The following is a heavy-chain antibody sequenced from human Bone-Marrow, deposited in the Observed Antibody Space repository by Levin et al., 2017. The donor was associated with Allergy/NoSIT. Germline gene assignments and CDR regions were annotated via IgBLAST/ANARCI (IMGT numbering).Heavy chain of an antibody. CDR2: ITYDGGST. Sequence: GESLKISCSVSAFTFSSFGMHWVRQAPGKGLEYVSFITYDGGSTYYADSVKDRFTISRDNSKNMLYLQMSSLRPEDTAVYYCVKDQAIEYWGQGILVTVSS. CDR3: VKDQAIEY. CDR1: AFTFSSFG. J-gene: IGHJ4*02. V-gene: IGHV3-64D*06.